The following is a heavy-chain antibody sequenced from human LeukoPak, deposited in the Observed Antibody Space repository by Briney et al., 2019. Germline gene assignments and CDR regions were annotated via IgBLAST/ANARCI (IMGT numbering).Heavy chain of an antibody. CDR2: ISSSSGYV. CDR3: ARDYDFYCSGDNCYSPRLSDY. V-gene: IGHV3-21*01. Sequence: GGSLRLSCAASGFTFSTYSMNWVRQAPGKGLEWVSSISSSSGYVHYADSVKGRFTISRDNAKNSLYLQMNSLGAEDTAVYYCARDYDFYCSGDNCYSPRLSDYWGQGTLVTVSS. J-gene: IGHJ4*02. D-gene: IGHD2-15*01. CDR1: GFTFSTYS.